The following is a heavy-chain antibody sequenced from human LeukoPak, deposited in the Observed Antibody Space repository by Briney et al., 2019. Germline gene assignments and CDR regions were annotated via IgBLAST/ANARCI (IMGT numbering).Heavy chain of an antibody. V-gene: IGHV4-34*01. CDR2: INHSEST. J-gene: IGHJ4*02. Sequence: SETLSLTCPVYGWSFSGYYWSLIRQPPGQGLEWIGEINHSESTNYNPSLQSRVTISEDTSKNQFYLKLSSVTAADTAVYYCARGPNYYDSSGHKLFDYWGQGTLVTVSS. CDR3: ARGPNYYDSSGHKLFDY. D-gene: IGHD3-22*01. CDR1: GWSFSGYY.